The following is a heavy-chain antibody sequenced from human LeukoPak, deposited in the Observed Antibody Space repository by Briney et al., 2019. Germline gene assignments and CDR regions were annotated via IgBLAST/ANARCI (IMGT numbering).Heavy chain of an antibody. D-gene: IGHD3-22*01. CDR2: ISSSSSTI. CDR3: AKDIGLYYYDT. J-gene: IGHJ4*02. V-gene: IGHV3-48*01. Sequence: GGSLRLSCAASGFTFSSYSMNWVRQAPGKGLEWVSYISSSSSTIYYADSVKGRFTISRDNAKNSLYLQMNSLRAEDTAVYYCAKDIGLYYYDTWGQGTLVTVSS. CDR1: GFTFSSYS.